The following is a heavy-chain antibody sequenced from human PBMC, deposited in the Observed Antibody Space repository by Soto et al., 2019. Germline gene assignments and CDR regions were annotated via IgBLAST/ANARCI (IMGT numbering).Heavy chain of an antibody. V-gene: IGHV4-30-4*01. Sequence: LSLTCTVSGGSISSGDYYWSWIRQPPGKGLEWIGYIYYSGSTYYNPSLKSRVTLSLDTPSNQFSLRLSSLTAADTAVYYCATFGVIGEPFDYWGQGTLVTVSS. D-gene: IGHD3-10*01. J-gene: IGHJ4*02. CDR3: ATFGVIGEPFDY. CDR2: IYYSGST. CDR1: GGSISSGDYY.